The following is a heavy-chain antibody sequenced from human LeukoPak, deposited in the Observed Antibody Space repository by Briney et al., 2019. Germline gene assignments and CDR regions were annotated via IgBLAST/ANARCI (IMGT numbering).Heavy chain of an antibody. Sequence: GGTLRLSCAASGFTFSSYGMSWVRQAPGKGLEWVSAISGSGGSTYYADSVKGRFTISRDNSKNTLYLQMSSLRAEDTGVLYCARDVAYSAFDYWGQGTLVTVSS. D-gene: IGHD2-21*01. J-gene: IGHJ4*02. V-gene: IGHV3-23*01. CDR1: GFTFSSYG. CDR2: ISGSGGST. CDR3: ARDVAYSAFDY.